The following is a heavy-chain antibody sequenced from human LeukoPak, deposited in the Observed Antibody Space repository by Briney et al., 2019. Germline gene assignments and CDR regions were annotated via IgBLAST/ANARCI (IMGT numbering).Heavy chain of an antibody. V-gene: IGHV4-59*01. CDR2: IYDSWMT. Sequence: SETLSLTCTVSGVSISSYQWSWIRQPPGKGLEWIGYIYDSWMTRYNPSLKSRVTISVDTSKTQFSLRLSSVTAADTAVYYCARLSNDILTGDDSWGQGTLVTVSS. CDR1: GVSISSYQ. J-gene: IGHJ4*02. CDR3: ARLSNDILTGDDS. D-gene: IGHD3-9*01.